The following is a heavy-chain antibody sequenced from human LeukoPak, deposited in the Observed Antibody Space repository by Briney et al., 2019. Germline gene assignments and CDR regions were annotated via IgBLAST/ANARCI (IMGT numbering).Heavy chain of an antibody. Sequence: TGGSLRLSCAASGFTFSSYWMSWVRQAPGKGLEWVANIKQDGSEKYYVDSVKGRFAISRDNANNSLYLQMNSLRAEDTAVYYCARSIGYYYTMDVWGQGTTVTVSS. CDR1: GFTFSSYW. J-gene: IGHJ6*02. CDR3: ARSIGYYYTMDV. D-gene: IGHD3-22*01. CDR2: IKQDGSEK. V-gene: IGHV3-7*03.